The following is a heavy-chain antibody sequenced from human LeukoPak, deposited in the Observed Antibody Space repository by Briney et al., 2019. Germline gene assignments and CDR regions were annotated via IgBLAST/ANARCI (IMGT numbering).Heavy chain of an antibody. D-gene: IGHD3-10*01. CDR2: INWNGDRT. CDR3: VRRGREAGTRGLSPSFYFDS. Sequence: GGSLRLSCAASGFWFDDYGMYWVRQAPGKGLERGSRINWNGDRTGYGDSVKGRFTISQDNAKHSLYLQMNSLRAEYTGFYFCVRRGREAGTRGLSPSFYFDSWGQGTLVTVSS. J-gene: IGHJ4*02. CDR1: GFWFDDYG. V-gene: IGHV3-20*04.